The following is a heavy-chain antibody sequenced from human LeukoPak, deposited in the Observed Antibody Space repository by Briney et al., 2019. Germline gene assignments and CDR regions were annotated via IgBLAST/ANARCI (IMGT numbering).Heavy chain of an antibody. CDR3: TRDGSGWSVY. Sequence: GGSLTLSCAASGFDFSTSWMCWFRQAPGKRLEWVINISPDGNERYSVDSVKGRFTISRDNAENSLYLQMKGLEVEDTAMYYCTRDGSGWSVYWGQPALPTDPS. J-gene: IGHJ4*02. CDR2: ISPDGNER. V-gene: IGHV3-7*01. D-gene: IGHD6-19*01. CDR1: GFDFSTSW.